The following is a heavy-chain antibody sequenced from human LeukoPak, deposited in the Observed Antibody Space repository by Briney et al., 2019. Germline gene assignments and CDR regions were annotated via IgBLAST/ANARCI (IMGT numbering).Heavy chain of an antibody. J-gene: IGHJ6*03. Sequence: SVKVSCKTSGGTFNSYAITWVRQAPGQGLEWMGGIIPLFGTANYAQKFQGRVTITADKSTSTAYMELSSLRSEDTAVYYCARGSTVNTGHSYYYYMDVWGTGTTVTVSS. CDR2: IIPLFGTA. V-gene: IGHV1-69*06. CDR1: GGTFNSYA. D-gene: IGHD4-11*01. CDR3: ARGSTVNTGHSYYYYMDV.